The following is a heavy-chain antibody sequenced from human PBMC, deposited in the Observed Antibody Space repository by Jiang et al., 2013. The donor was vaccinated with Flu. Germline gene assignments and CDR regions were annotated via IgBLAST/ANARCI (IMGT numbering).Heavy chain of an antibody. CDR2: IMPLFGTG. Sequence: SGAEVKRPGSSVKVSCKASGGTFRSFNNYAVTWVRQAPGQGLEWLGGIMPLFGTGNSAQKFQGRVTISADESTNTVFMELRSLKSEDTAVYYCARVRGGTYSVTGWFDPWGQGTLVTVSS. D-gene: IGHD1-26*01. CDR3: ARVRGGTYSVTGWFDP. V-gene: IGHV1-69*01. J-gene: IGHJ5*02. CDR1: GGTFRSFNNYA.